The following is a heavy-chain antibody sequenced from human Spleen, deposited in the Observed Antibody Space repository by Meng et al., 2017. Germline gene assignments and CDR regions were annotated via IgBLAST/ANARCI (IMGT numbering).Heavy chain of an antibody. J-gene: IGHJ4*02. CDR2: ISGSGGST. V-gene: IGHV3-23*01. Sequence: GESLKISCAASGFTFSSYAMSWVRQAPGKGLEWVSAISGSGGSTYYADSVKGRFTISRDNSKNTLYLQMNSLRSEDTAVYYCARDPLRYFDNGELQPFDYWGQGTLVTVSS. D-gene: IGHD3-9*01. CDR1: GFTFSSYA. CDR3: ARDPLRYFDNGELQPFDY.